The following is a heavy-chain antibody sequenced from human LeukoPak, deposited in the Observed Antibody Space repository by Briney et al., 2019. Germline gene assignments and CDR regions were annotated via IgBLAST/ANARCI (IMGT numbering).Heavy chain of an antibody. CDR2: IYSDGRT. CDR3: ASADSSGYYYYFDY. V-gene: IGHV3-66*01. CDR1: GFTVSSNY. Sequence: GGSLRLSCAASGFTVSSNYMSWVRQAPGKGLEWVSVIYSDGRTSYSAAVRGRSPISRDNPKNTLYLQMNALRAKDTAVYYCASADSSGYYYYFDYWGQGTLVTVSS. J-gene: IGHJ4*02. D-gene: IGHD3-22*01.